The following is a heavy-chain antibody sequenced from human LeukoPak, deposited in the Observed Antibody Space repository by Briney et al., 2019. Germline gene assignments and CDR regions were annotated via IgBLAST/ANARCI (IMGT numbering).Heavy chain of an antibody. V-gene: IGHV1-69*05. CDR3: ASTGYSYGYYYYYMDV. CDR1: GGTFSSYA. CDR2: IIPIFGTA. D-gene: IGHD5-18*01. Sequence: SVKVSCKASGGTFSSYAISWVRQAPGQGLEWMGRIIPIFGTANYAQKFQGRVTITTDESTSTAYMELSSLRSEDTAVYYCASTGYSYGYYYYYMDVWGKGTTVTVSS. J-gene: IGHJ6*03.